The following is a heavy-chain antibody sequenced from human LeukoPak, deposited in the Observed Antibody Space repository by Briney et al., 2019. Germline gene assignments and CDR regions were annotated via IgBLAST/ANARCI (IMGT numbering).Heavy chain of an antibody. V-gene: IGHV4-39*01. CDR3: ARHLIGYCSGGSCHYFDY. J-gene: IGHJ4*02. CDR2: IYYSGST. D-gene: IGHD2-15*01. CDR1: GGSISSSSYY. Sequence: KSSETLSLTCTVSGGSISSSSYYWGWIRQPPGKGLEWVGSIYYSGSTYYNPSLKSRVTISVDTSKNQFSLKLSSVTAADTAVYYCARHLIGYCSGGSCHYFDYWGQGTLVTVSS.